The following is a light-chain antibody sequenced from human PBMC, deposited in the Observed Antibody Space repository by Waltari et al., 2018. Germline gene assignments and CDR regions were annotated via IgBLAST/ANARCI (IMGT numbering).Light chain of an antibody. J-gene: IGKJ1*01. Sequence: EILMTQSPATLSVSPGERGTLSCRASQSVGSAVAWYQQKPGQAPRLLISCASIRATGITVGFSGIGSGTEFTLTISSLQSEDFAVYFCQQYNDWPWTFGQGT. CDR3: QQYNDWPWT. CDR2: CAS. V-gene: IGKV3-15*01. CDR1: QSVGSA.